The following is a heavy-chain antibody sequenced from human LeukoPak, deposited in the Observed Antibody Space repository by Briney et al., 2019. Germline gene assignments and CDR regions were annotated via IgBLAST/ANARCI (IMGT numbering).Heavy chain of an antibody. J-gene: IGHJ4*03. CDR2: IYYSGRT. D-gene: IGHD3-22*01. Sequence: SETLSLTCSVSGDSISSTSYYWGWIRQPPGKGLEWIGEIYYSGRTYYNSSLKSRLTISVDRSQDQFFLDLNSVTAADTAVYYCARRRYYDSTVYLDWGRGTLAIVSS. CDR1: GDSISSTSYY. V-gene: IGHV4-39*01. CDR3: ARRRYYDSTVYLD.